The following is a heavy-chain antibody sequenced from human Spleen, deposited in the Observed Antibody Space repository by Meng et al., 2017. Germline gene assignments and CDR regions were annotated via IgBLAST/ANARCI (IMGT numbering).Heavy chain of an antibody. J-gene: IGHJ5*02. V-gene: IGHV4-39*07. D-gene: IGHD3-16*01. CDR2: VYYSGIT. CDR3: ARDLWELRYKAPFDP. CDR1: GGSISGSTYY. Sequence: SETLSLTCTVSGGSISGSTYYWGWIRQPPGKGLEWIGSVYYSGITYYNPSLESRVTISVDTSKNQFSLKLSSVTAADTAVYYCARDLWELRYKAPFDPWGQGILVTVSS.